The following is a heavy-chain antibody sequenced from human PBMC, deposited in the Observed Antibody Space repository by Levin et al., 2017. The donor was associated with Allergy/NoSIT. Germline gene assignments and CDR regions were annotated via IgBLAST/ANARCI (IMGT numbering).Heavy chain of an antibody. D-gene: IGHD5-18*01. Sequence: PKASVKVSCAASGFSFNIYTMNWVRQAPGRGLEWVSHISSSGINIYYADSLKGRFTISRDNAKNSLYLQISSLRAEDTAVYYCARSGHSYGFVPFFDYWGQGILVTVSS. CDR1: GFSFNIYT. J-gene: IGHJ4*02. CDR2: ISSSGINI. V-gene: IGHV3-48*04. CDR3: ARSGHSYGFVPFFDY.